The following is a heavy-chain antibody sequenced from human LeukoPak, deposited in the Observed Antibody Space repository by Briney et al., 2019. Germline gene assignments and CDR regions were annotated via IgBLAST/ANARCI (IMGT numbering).Heavy chain of an antibody. D-gene: IGHD3-22*01. CDR1: GGSISSSNW. V-gene: IGHV4-4*02. J-gene: IGHJ3*02. CDR2: IYHSGST. Sequence: PSGTLSLTCAVSGGSISSSNWWSWVRQPPGKGLEWIGEIYHSGSTNYNPSLKSRVTISVDKSKNQFSLKLSSVTAADTAVYYCARNMIVVVSDAFDIWGQGTMVTVSS. CDR3: ARNMIVVVSDAFDI.